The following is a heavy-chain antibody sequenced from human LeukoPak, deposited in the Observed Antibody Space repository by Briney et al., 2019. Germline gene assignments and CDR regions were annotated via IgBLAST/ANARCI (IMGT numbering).Heavy chain of an antibody. CDR1: GGTFSSYA. J-gene: IGHJ4*02. V-gene: IGHV1-69*05. D-gene: IGHD3-22*01. CDR2: IIPIFGTA. Sequence: GSSVKVSCKASGGTFSSYAISWVRQAPGQGLEWMGGIIPIFGTANYAQKFQGRVTITTDESTSTAYMELSSLRSEDTAVYYCASGGYYDSSGYYLRWGQGTLVTVSS. CDR3: ASGGYYDSSGYYLR.